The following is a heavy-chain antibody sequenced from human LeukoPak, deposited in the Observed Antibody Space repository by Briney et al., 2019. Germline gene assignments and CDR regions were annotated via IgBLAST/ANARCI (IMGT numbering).Heavy chain of an antibody. CDR3: ARGDHDISFGVVGDAFAI. Sequence: KTGGSLRLSCEASGFILSRYSMNWVRQAPGKGLEWVSSVSTSSSYIYYADSVKGRFTISRDNAKKSLYLLMNSLRAEDTAVYYCARGDHDISFGVVGDAFAIWGQGTMVTVSS. V-gene: IGHV3-21*01. CDR1: GFILSRYS. CDR2: VSTSSSYI. D-gene: IGHD3-3*01. J-gene: IGHJ3*02.